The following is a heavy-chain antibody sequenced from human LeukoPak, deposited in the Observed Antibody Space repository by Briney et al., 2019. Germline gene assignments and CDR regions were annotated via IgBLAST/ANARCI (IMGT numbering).Heavy chain of an antibody. D-gene: IGHD3-3*01. CDR1: GFTFTSYA. CDR2: IWYDGSNK. V-gene: IGHV3-33*08. CDR3: ARKVLGVVIQTAAMDV. J-gene: IGHJ6*02. Sequence: GGSLRLSCAASGFTFTSYAMNWVRQAPGKGLEWVAVIWYDGSNKYYADSVKGRFTISRDSSKNTLYLQMNSLRAEDTAVYYCARKVLGVVIQTAAMDVWGQGTTVTVSS.